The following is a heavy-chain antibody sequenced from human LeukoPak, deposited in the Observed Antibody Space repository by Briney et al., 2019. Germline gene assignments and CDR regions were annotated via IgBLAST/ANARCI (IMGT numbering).Heavy chain of an antibody. CDR1: GGSFSGYY. CDR3: ARVPDITARPCDT. D-gene: IGHD1-1*01. Sequence: KRSETLSLTCAVYGGSFSGYYWTLIRQTPGKGLEWIGEISHTGLTGSNPSLKSRVAIFVDSSKKQFSLRMTSVTAADTGVYYCARVPDITARPCDTWGPGTLVTVSS. J-gene: IGHJ5*02. V-gene: IGHV4-34*01. CDR2: ISHTGLT.